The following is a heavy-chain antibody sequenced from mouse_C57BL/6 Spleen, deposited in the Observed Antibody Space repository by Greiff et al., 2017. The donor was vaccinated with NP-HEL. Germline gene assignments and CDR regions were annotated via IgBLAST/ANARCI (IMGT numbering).Heavy chain of an antibody. CDR1: GFNIKDYY. D-gene: IGHD1-1*01. CDR2: IDPEDGDT. Sequence: VHVKQSGAELVRPGASVKLSCTASGFNIKDYYMHWVKQRPEQGLEWIGRIDPEDGDTEYAPKFQGKATMTADTSSNTAYLQLSSLTSEATAVYYCTLITTVVAPFDYWGQGTTLTVSS. J-gene: IGHJ2*01. CDR3: TLITTVVAPFDY. V-gene: IGHV14-1*01.